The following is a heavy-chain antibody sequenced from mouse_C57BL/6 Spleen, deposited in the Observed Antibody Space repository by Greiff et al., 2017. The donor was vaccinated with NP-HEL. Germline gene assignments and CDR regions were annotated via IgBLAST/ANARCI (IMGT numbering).Heavy chain of an antibody. CDR2: IDPANGNT. CDR1: GFNIKNTY. CDR3: ARKEDYYYGSSNDYLDY. D-gene: IGHD1-1*01. J-gene: IGHJ2*01. Sequence: EVQLQQSVAELVRPGASVKLSCTASGFNIKNTYMHWVKQRPEQGLEWIGRIDPANGNTKYAPKFQGKATITADTSSNTAYLQLRSLTSEDTAIYYCARKEDYYYGSSNDYLDYWGQGTTLTVSS. V-gene: IGHV14-3*01.